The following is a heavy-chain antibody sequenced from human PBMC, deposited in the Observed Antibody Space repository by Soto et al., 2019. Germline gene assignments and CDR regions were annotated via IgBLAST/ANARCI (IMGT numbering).Heavy chain of an antibody. CDR2: ISYDGSNK. J-gene: IGHJ4*02. CDR3: AKDRSSTRCYAFAY. V-gene: IGHV3-30-3*01. D-gene: IGHD2-2*01. Sequence: GGSLRLSCAASGFTFSSYAMHWVRQAPGKGLEWVAVISYDGSNKYYADSVKGRFTISRDNSKNTLYLQMNSLTAEDTAVYYCAKDRSSTRCYAFAYWGRGTLVTVSS. CDR1: GFTFSSYA.